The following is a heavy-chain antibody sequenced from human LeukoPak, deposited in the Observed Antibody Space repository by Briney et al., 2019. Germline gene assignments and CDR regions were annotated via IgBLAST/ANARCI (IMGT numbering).Heavy chain of an antibody. D-gene: IGHD3-16*01. CDR2: IWNDGNNK. V-gene: IGHV3-33*08. CDR3: ARGSPGGVLDY. Sequence: GGSLRPSCAASGFTFSIYGMNWVRQAPGEGLEWVAVIWNDGNNKYYADSVKGRFTISRDNSKNTLYLQMNSLRAEDAAMYYCARGSPGGVLDYWGQGTLVTVSS. CDR1: GFTFSIYG. J-gene: IGHJ4*02.